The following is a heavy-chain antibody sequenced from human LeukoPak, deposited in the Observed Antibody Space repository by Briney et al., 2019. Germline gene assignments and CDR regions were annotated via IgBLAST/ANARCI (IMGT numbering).Heavy chain of an antibody. V-gene: IGHV1-69*05. CDR3: ARDGVTWAVAREAFDI. J-gene: IGHJ3*02. Sequence: GASVKVSCKASGGTFSSTAISWVRQAPGQGLEWRGGVISIFGTANYAQKFQGRVTMTTETSTSTAYMELRSLRSDDTAVYYCARDGVTWAVAREAFDIWGQGTMVTASS. D-gene: IGHD6-19*01. CDR1: GGTFSSTA. CDR2: VISIFGTA.